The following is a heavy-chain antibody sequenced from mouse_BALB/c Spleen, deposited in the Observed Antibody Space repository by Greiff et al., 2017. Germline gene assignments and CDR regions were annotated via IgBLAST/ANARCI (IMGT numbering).Heavy chain of an antibody. Sequence: VQLQQSGAELVKPGASVKLSCTASGFNIKDTYMHWVKQRPEQGLEWIGRIDPANGNTKYDPKFQGKATITADTSSNTAYLQLSSLTSEDTAVYYCARDYGNSYYFDYWGQGTTLTVSS. J-gene: IGHJ2*01. CDR1: GFNIKDTY. D-gene: IGHD2-1*01. CDR2: IDPANGNT. V-gene: IGHV14-3*02. CDR3: ARDYGNSYYFDY.